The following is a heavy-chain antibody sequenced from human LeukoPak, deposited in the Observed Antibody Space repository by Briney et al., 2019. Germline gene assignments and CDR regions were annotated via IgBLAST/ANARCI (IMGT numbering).Heavy chain of an antibody. V-gene: IGHV5-51*01. Sequence: GESLKISCNGSGYXFTSYWICWVRQMPGKGLEWMGIIYPGDSDTRYSPSFRGQVTISADKSISTAYLQWSSLKASDTAMYYCAKTGDKSNWYFDLWGRGTLVTVSS. D-gene: IGHD7-27*01. CDR3: AKTGDKSNWYFDL. J-gene: IGHJ2*01. CDR1: GYXFTSYW. CDR2: IYPGDSDT.